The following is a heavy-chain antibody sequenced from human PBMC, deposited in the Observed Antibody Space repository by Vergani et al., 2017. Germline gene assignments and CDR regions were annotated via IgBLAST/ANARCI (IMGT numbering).Heavy chain of an antibody. CDR3: AKDLSTPYFDY. CDR2: IRYDGSPT. CDR1: GFTFSSNG. D-gene: IGHD2-2*01. J-gene: IGHJ4*02. Sequence: QVQLMESGGGVVQPGGSLRLSCIASGFTFSSNGRHWVRQPPGKGLEWVAFIRYDGSPTFYADSVKGRFTISRDNSKNTLYLRMNSLRPEDTAVYYCAKDLSTPYFDYWGQGTLVTVSS. V-gene: IGHV3-30*02.